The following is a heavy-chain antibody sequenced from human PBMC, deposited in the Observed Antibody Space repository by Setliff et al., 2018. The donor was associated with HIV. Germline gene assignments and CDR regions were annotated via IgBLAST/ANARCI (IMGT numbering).Heavy chain of an antibody. Sequence: GASVKVSCKASGYTFTSYDINWVRQATGQGLEWMGWMNPNTGNTGYAQKFQGRVSITRSTSINTAYMELSTLRSEDTAVYYCARGYLISGIQKSYYMDVWGKGTTVTVSS. CDR2: MNPNTGNT. D-gene: IGHD1-26*01. CDR3: ARGYLISGIQKSYYMDV. V-gene: IGHV1-8*03. J-gene: IGHJ6*03. CDR1: GYTFTSYD.